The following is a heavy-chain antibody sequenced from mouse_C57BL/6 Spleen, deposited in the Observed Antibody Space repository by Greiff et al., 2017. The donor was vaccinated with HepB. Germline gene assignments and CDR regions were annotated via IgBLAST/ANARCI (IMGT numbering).Heavy chain of an antibody. D-gene: IGHD2-2*01. J-gene: IGHJ3*01. CDR1: GYAFSSSW. CDR2: IYPGDGDT. CDR3: ASLIYYGYDEAY. V-gene: IGHV1-82*01. Sequence: VMLVESGPELVKPGASVKISCKASGYAFSSSWMNWVKQRPGKGLEWIGRIYPGDGDTNYNGKFKGKATLTADKSSSTAYMQLSSLTSEDSAVYFCASLIYYGYDEAYWGQGTLVTVSA.